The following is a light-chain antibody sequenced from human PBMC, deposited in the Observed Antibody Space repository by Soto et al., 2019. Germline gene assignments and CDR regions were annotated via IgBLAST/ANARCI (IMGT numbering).Light chain of an antibody. Sequence: ETVMTLSPVTTSVSPGDIATLSCRASQSVSSNLAWYKQKSGQPPRLLIYGASTRATGIPARFSGSGSGTDFTLTISRLDPDDFAVYYCQHRSNWRTVGQGTKVDIK. V-gene: IGKV3-11*01. CDR3: QHRSNWRT. CDR2: GAS. J-gene: IGKJ1*01. CDR1: QSVSSN.